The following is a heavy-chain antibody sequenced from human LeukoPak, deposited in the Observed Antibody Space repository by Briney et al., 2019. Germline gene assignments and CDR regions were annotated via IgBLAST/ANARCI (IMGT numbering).Heavy chain of an antibody. CDR3: ARELYCSSTSCHPELFDY. Sequence: PGRSLRLSCAASGFTFSSYGMHWVRQAPGKGLEWVAVIWYDGSNKYYADSVKGRFTISRDNSKNTLYLQMNSLRAEDTAVYYCARELYCSSTSCHPELFDYWGQGTLVTVSS. CDR2: IWYDGSNK. D-gene: IGHD2-2*01. V-gene: IGHV3-33*01. CDR1: GFTFSSYG. J-gene: IGHJ4*02.